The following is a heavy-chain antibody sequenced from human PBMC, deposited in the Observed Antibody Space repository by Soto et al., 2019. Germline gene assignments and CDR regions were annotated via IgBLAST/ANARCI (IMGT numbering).Heavy chain of an antibody. CDR2: IDPSGGDT. J-gene: IGHJ4*02. CDR3: AKRRGVGLTRSSFDY. V-gene: IGHV1-46*02. Sequence: QVQLVQSGAEVRKPGASVKVSCKASGYTFNRHYIQWVRQAPGQGLEWMGMIDPSGGDTNYAKKFQGRVTLTGDTSTGTVYMELSSVRSEDTAVYYCAKRRGVGLTRSSFDYWGPGTLVIVS. D-gene: IGHD1-26*01. CDR1: GYTFNRHY.